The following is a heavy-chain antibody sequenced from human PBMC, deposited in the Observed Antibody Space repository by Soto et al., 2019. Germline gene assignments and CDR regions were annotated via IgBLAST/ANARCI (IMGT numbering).Heavy chain of an antibody. Sequence: PGGSLRLSCAASGYSISTYWMSWVRQAPGKGLEWVANVKQDGSEEYYVDSVKGRFTISRDNAKNTLYLQMDSLRAEDTAVYYCAKDPLIKFFGVDENRFDLWGQGTLVTVSS. CDR2: VKQDGSEE. CDR3: AKDPLIKFFGVDENRFDL. D-gene: IGHD3-3*01. J-gene: IGHJ5*02. CDR1: GYSISTYW. V-gene: IGHV3-7*03.